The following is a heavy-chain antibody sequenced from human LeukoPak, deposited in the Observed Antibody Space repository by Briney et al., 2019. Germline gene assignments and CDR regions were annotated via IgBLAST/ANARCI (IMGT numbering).Heavy chain of an antibody. D-gene: IGHD5-18*01. V-gene: IGHV4-34*01. CDR3: ARSGIRGPSGYSYGRPAFDY. Sequence: SLETLSLTCAVYGGSFSGYYWSWIREPPGKGLEWIGEINHSGGTNYNPSLKSRVTISVDTSKNQFSLKLSSVTAADTAVYYCARSGIRGPSGYSYGRPAFDYWGQGTLVTVSS. CDR1: GGSFSGYY. J-gene: IGHJ4*02. CDR2: INHSGGT.